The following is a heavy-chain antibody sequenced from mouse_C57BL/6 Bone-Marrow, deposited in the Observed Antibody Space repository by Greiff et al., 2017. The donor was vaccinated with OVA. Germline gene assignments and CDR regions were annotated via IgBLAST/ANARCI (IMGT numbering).Heavy chain of an antibody. CDR3: ARIYYGSSVYYTLVDY. CDR1: GFSLSTFGMG. D-gene: IGHD1-1*01. CDR2: IWWDDDK. Sequence: QVTLKESGPGILQPSQTLSLTCSFSGFSLSTFGMGVGWIRQPSGQGLVWLAHIWWDDDKYYNPALKSRLTISKDTSKNRVFLKIANVDTADTATYYCARIYYGSSVYYTLVDYWGQGTTLTVSS. J-gene: IGHJ2*01. V-gene: IGHV8-8*01.